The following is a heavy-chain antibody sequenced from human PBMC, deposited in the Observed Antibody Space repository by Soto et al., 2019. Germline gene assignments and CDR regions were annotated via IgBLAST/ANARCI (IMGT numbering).Heavy chain of an antibody. V-gene: IGHV3-7*03. CDR1: GFTFSSYW. D-gene: IGHD6-13*01. J-gene: IGHJ4*02. CDR3: AKQQWQLAGVDY. CDR2: IKQDGSEK. Sequence: GGSLRLSCAASGFTFSSYWMSWVRQAPGKGLEWVANIKQDGSEKYYADSVKGRFTISRDNSKNTLYLQMNSLRAEDTAVYYCAKQQWQLAGVDYWGQGTLVTVSS.